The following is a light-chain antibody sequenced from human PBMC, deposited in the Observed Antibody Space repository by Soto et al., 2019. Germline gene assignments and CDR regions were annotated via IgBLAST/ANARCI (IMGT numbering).Light chain of an antibody. CDR1: QSVGSN. Sequence: EIVLTQSPDTLSLSPGERATLSCRASQSVGSNLAWYQQKPGQAPRLLIYGASTRATGIPARFSGSGSGTEFTLTISSLQSEDSAVYYCQQYNNWPPITFGQGTRLEIK. CDR2: GAS. CDR3: QQYNNWPPIT. V-gene: IGKV3-15*01. J-gene: IGKJ5*01.